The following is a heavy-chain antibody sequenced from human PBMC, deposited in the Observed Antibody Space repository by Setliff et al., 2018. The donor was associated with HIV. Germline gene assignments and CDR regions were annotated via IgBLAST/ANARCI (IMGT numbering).Heavy chain of an antibody. V-gene: IGHV4-4*09. Sequence: SETLSLTCTVSGDSISNYYWSWVRQPPGKGLEWIGYIYTTGSTNYNPSLKSRVTMSVDTSKNQFSLKLSSVTAADTAVYYCARGWGHDGFDFWGQGTMVTVSS. CDR2: IYTTGST. J-gene: IGHJ3*01. D-gene: IGHD6-19*01. CDR3: ARGWGHDGFDF. CDR1: GDSISNYY.